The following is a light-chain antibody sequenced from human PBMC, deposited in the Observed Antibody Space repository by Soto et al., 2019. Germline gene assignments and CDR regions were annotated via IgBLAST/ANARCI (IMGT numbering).Light chain of an antibody. CDR3: QQYVSSPTT. J-gene: IGKJ1*01. V-gene: IGKV3-20*01. CDR2: GAS. Sequence: VLTQSPGTLSLSPGERATLSCRASQSVSTSYLAWYQQKPGQAPRLLIFGASSRATGIPDRFIGSGSGTDFTLTISILEPEDFAVYYCQQYVSSPTTFGQGTKVEIK. CDR1: QSVSTSY.